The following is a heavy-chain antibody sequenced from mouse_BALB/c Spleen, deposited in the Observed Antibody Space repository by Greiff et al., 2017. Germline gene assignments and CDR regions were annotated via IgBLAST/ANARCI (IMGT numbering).Heavy chain of an antibody. CDR2: INPSSGYT. Sequence: VQLLESGAELARPGASVKMSCKASGYTFTSYTMHWVKQRPGQGLEWIGYINPSSGYTNYNQKFKDKATLTADKSSSTAYMQLSSLTSEDSAVYYCAREGRIYAMDYWGQGTSVTVSS. J-gene: IGHJ4*01. V-gene: IGHV1-4*01. CDR1: GYTFTSYT. CDR3: AREGRIYAMDY.